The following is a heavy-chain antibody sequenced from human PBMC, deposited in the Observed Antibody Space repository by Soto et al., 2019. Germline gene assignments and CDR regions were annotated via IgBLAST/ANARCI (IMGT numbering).Heavy chain of an antibody. CDR3: ARHRIEVVWRGFDF. V-gene: IGHV4-39*01. CDR1: TDSSSFTNSY. D-gene: IGHD3-10*01. Sequence: SETLSLTCTVSTDSSSFTNSYWGWIRQPPGKGLQWIGSSSYNGGTFYNPSLKGRVVISFDTSKKQSSLQVTSVTAADTAVYFCARHRIEVVWRGFDFWGQGSPITVSS. CDR2: SSYNGGT. J-gene: IGHJ4*02.